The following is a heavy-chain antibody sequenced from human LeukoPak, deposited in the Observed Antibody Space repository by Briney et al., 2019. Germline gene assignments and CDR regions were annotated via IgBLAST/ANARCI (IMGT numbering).Heavy chain of an antibody. D-gene: IGHD3-16*01. V-gene: IGHV3-30-3*01. CDR1: GFTFSSYA. J-gene: IGHJ4*02. CDR3: AGDRQGGNWGDFDF. Sequence: GGSLRLSCAASGFTFSSYAMSWVRQAPGKGLEWVALISYDGSNKYYADSVKGRFTISRDNSRNTLYLQMNSLIAEDTAVYYCAGDRQGGNWGDFDFWGQGTLVIVSS. CDR2: ISYDGSNK.